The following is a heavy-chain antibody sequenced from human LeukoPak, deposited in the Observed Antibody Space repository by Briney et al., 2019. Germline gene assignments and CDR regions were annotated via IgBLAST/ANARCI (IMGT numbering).Heavy chain of an antibody. V-gene: IGHV4-28*01. Sequence: SETLSLTCAVSGYSITSSSWWGWIRQPPGKGLEWIGYIYHSGTTYYNPSLQSRVTMSVDTSKNQFSLKLNSVTATDTAVYYCARHYGPWGQGTLVTVSS. CDR3: ARHYGP. D-gene: IGHD3-16*01. CDR1: GYSITSSSW. CDR2: IYHSGTT. J-gene: IGHJ4*02.